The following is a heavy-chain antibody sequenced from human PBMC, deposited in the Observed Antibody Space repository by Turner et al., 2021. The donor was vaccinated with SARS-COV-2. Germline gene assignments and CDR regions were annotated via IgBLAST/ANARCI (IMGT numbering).Heavy chain of an antibody. CDR3: AKVGLGSYGPFDY. CDR2: ISYDGSNK. V-gene: IGHV3-30*18. J-gene: IGHJ4*02. D-gene: IGHD5-18*01. Sequence: QVQLVESGGGVVQPGGSLRLSCAASGFTFSSYGMHWVRQAPGKGLEWVAVISYDGSNKYYADSVKGRFTISRDNSKNTLYLQMNSLRAEDTAVYYCAKVGLGSYGPFDYWGQGTLVTVSS. CDR1: GFTFSSYG.